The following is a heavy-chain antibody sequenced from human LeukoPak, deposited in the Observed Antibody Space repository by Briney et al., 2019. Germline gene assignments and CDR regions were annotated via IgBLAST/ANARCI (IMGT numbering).Heavy chain of an antibody. V-gene: IGHV3-23*01. CDR2: ISGSGDST. D-gene: IGHD6-19*01. CDR1: GFTFSSYA. Sequence: GGSLRLSCAASGFTFSSYAMSWVRQAPGKGLEWVSAISGSGDSTYYADSVKGRFTISRDNSKNTLYLQMNSLRAEDTAVYCCAKERIAVAGALCAYWGQGTLVTVSS. CDR3: AKERIAVAGALCAY. J-gene: IGHJ4*02.